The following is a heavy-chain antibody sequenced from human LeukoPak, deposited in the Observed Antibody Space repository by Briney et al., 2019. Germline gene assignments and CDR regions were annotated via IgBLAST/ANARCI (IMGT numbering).Heavy chain of an antibody. CDR1: GGTFSSYA. CDR2: IIPILGIA. CDR3: ARKMMGDAFDI. D-gene: IGHD3-16*01. V-gene: IGHV1-69*04. J-gene: IGHJ3*02. Sequence: GASVKVSCKASGGTFSSYAISWVRQAPGQGLGWMGRIIPILGIANYAQKFQGRVTITADKSTSTAYMELSSLRSEDTAVYYCARKMMGDAFDIWGQGTMVTVSS.